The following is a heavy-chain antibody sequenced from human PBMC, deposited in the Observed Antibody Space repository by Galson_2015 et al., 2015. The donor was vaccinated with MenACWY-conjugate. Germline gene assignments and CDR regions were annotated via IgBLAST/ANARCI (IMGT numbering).Heavy chain of an antibody. Sequence: QSGAEVKKPGESLKISCKGSGYSFTSYWIGWVRQMPGKGLEWIGIIYPGDSDTRYSPSFQGQVTISADKSISTAYLQWSSLKASDTAMYYCATKVEMATIIPYYFDYWGQGTLVTVSS. J-gene: IGHJ4*02. V-gene: IGHV5-51*01. CDR3: ATKVEMATIIPYYFDY. CDR2: IYPGDSDT. D-gene: IGHD5-24*01. CDR1: GYSFTSYW.